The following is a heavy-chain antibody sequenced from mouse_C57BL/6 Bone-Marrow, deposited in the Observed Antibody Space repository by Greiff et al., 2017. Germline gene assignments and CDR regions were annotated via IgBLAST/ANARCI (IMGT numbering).Heavy chain of an antibody. CDR2: IYPGNGDT. J-gene: IGHJ2*01. V-gene: IGHV1-12*01. D-gene: IGHD1-1*02. Sequence: QVQLQQSGAELVRPGASVKMSCKASGYTFTSYYMHWVKQTPRQGLEWIGAIYPGNGDTSYNQKFKGKATLTADKSSSTAYMQLSSLTSEDSAVYICARRRVGSYYFDYWGQGTTLTVSS. CDR3: ARRRVGSYYFDY. CDR1: GYTFTSYY.